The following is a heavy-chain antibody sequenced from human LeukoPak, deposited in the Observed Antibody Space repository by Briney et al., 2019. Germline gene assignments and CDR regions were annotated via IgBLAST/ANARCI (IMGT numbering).Heavy chain of an antibody. Sequence: GASVKVSCKASGYTFTGYYMHWVRQAPGQGLEWMGWINPNSGGTNYAQKFQGRVTMTRDTSISTAYMELSRLRSDDTAVYYCARVPATHGYNYKTPFDYWGQGTLVTVSS. J-gene: IGHJ4*02. CDR2: INPNSGGT. V-gene: IGHV1-2*02. CDR3: ARVPATHGYNYKTPFDY. D-gene: IGHD5-24*01. CDR1: GYTFTGYY.